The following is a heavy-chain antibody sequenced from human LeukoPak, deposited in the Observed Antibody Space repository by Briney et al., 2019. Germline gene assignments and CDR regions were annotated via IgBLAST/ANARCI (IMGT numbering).Heavy chain of an antibody. CDR1: GFTFSSYW. V-gene: IGHV3-7*01. Sequence: GGSLRLSCAASGFTFSSYWMSWVRQAPGKGLEWVANIKQDGSEKYFVDSVKGRFTFSRDNARNSLYLQVNSLRAEDTAVYYCARRARDAYYDSHLGAAFDIWGQGTMVTVSS. D-gene: IGHD3-22*01. CDR2: IKQDGSEK. CDR3: ARRARDAYYDSHLGAAFDI. J-gene: IGHJ3*02.